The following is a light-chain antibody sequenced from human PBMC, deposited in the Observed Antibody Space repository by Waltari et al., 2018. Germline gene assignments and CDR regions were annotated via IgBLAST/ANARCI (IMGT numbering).Light chain of an antibody. J-gene: IGKJ1*01. CDR3: QQYNNWPPWT. V-gene: IGKV3-15*01. CDR2: GAS. CDR1: QSINNN. Sequence: DIVMTQSPAILSLSPGEGATLPCRPSQSINNNVAWYQQKPGQGPRLLIYGASTRSTAIPARFSGSGSGTDFTLTISSLQSEDFAVYYCQQYNNWPPWTFGQGTKVEIK.